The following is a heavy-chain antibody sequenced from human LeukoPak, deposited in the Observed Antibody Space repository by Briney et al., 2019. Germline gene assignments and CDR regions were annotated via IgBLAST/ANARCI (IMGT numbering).Heavy chain of an antibody. CDR1: GGSISSGNYY. J-gene: IGHJ6*02. CDR2: MYYSGST. CDR3: ARRGYYYDMDV. V-gene: IGHV4-39*01. Sequence: PSETLSLTCTVSGGSISSGNYYRAWIRQPPGKGLEYIGTMYYSGSTFSNPSLMSRITMSVDTSKNQFSLKLSSVTAADTAVYYCARRGYYYDMDVWGQGTTVIVSS.